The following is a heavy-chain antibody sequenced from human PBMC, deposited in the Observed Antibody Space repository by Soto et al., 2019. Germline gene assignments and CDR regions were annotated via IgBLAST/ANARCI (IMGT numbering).Heavy chain of an antibody. CDR3: ASQASPYYYYGMDV. Sequence: SETLSLTCTVSGGSISSSSYYWGWIRQPPGKGLEWIGSTYFSGSTYYNSSLKSRVTISVDTSKNQFSLKLSSVTAADTAVYYCASQASPYYYYGMDVWGQGTTVTVSS. V-gene: IGHV4-39*01. CDR1: GGSISSSSYY. CDR2: TYFSGST. J-gene: IGHJ6*02.